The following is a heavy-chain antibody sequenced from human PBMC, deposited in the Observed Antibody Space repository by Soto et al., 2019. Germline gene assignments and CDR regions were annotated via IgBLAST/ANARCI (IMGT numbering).Heavy chain of an antibody. Sequence: GASVKVSCKASGYAFSDYSMHWVRQSPVQSLEWMGWINPGNGDTRYSQTFLGRVAITRDTSASTAYMELSSLRSEDTAVYFCARTKTMVRGVGFYYWGQGTQVTVSS. J-gene: IGHJ4*02. CDR1: GYAFSDYS. CDR3: ARTKTMVRGVGFYY. CDR2: INPGNGDT. V-gene: IGHV1-3*01. D-gene: IGHD3-10*01.